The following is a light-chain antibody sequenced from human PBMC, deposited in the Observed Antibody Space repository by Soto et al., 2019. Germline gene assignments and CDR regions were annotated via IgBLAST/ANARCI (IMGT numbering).Light chain of an antibody. J-gene: IGKJ4*01. CDR1: QSVSSS. CDR2: DAS. Sequence: EIVLIQSPATLSLSPGERATLSCRASQSVSSSLAWYQPNPGQAPRLLIFDASNRATGIPVRFSGSGSGTDFTLTISSLEPEDFTVYYCQQHSNWPLTFGGGTRVEIK. CDR3: QQHSNWPLT. V-gene: IGKV3-11*01.